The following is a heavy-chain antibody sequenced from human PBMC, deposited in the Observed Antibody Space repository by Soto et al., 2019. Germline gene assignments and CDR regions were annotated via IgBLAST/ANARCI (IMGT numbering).Heavy chain of an antibody. CDR2: ISYDGSNK. D-gene: IGHD6-6*01. CDR3: AGDEEAREYSSSYFDY. J-gene: IGHJ4*02. V-gene: IGHV3-30*04. Sequence: GGSLRLSCAASGFTFSSYAMHWVRQAPGKGLEWVAVISYDGSNKYYADSVKGRFTISRDNSKNTLYLQMNSLRAEDTAVYYCAGDEEAREYSSSYFDYWGQGTLVTVSS. CDR1: GFTFSSYA.